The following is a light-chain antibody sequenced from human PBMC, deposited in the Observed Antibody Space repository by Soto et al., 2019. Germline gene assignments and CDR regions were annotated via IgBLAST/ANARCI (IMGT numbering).Light chain of an antibody. CDR2: GAS. CDR1: QSVRSDY. Sequence: IVLTQSTGTLSLSPGERATLSCRASQSVRSDYLAWYQQKPGQAPRLHIYGASTRATGIPDRFTGSGSGTDFTLTISRLEPEDFAVYYCQQYGSSPRTFGQGTKVDIK. V-gene: IGKV3-20*01. J-gene: IGKJ1*01. CDR3: QQYGSSPRT.